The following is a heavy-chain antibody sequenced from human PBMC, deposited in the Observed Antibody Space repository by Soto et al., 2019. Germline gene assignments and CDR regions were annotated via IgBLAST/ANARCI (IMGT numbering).Heavy chain of an antibody. D-gene: IGHD3-22*01. J-gene: IGHJ4*02. CDR2: IDPSGGST. CDR1: GGTFSSYA. V-gene: IGHV1-46*01. CDR3: ARDQGYFDY. Sequence: EASVKVSCKTSGGTFSSYAISWVRQAPGQGLEWMGIIDPSGGSTSYAQKFQGRVTMTRDTSTSTVYMGLSSLRSEDTAVYYCARDQGYFDYWGQGTLVTVSS.